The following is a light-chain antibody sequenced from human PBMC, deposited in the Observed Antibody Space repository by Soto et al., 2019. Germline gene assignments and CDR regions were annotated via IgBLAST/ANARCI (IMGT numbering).Light chain of an antibody. CDR2: EAS. V-gene: IGKV1-5*03. CDR1: QSISGS. CDR3: QQYNGYWT. Sequence: DIQMTQSPSTLSASVGDRVTITCRASQSISGSLAWYQQKPGKAPKLLIYEASNLKSGVPSRFSGSGSGTESTITLSSMQSDDSSSYYCQQYNGYWTFGQGTRVEIK. J-gene: IGKJ1*01.